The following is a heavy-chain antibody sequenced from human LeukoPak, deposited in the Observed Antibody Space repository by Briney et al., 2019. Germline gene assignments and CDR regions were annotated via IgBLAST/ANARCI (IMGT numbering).Heavy chain of an antibody. CDR2: IYPGESDT. J-gene: IGHJ4*02. Sequence: GGALQISCKGSGSHFTSYWIGGVRQRPGKGLEGMGIIYPGESDTRYSASWQGQVTISADKSISTAYLQWSSLKASDTAMYYCARLYDYVCGSYHIDYWGQGTLVTVSS. CDR3: ARLYDYVCGSYHIDY. V-gene: IGHV5-51*01. D-gene: IGHD3-16*02. CDR1: GSHFTSYW.